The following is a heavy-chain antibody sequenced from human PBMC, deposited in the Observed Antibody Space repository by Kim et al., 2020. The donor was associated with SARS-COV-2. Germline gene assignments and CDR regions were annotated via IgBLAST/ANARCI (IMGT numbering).Heavy chain of an antibody. Sequence: ASVKVSCKASGYTFTSYGISWVRQAPGQGLEWMGWISAYNGNTNYAQKLQGRVTMTTDTSTSTAYMELRSLRSDDTAVYYCARVHIYCTNGVCYTFPYYYYGMDVWGQGTTVTVSS. J-gene: IGHJ6*02. CDR3: ARVHIYCTNGVCYTFPYYYYGMDV. V-gene: IGHV1-18*01. D-gene: IGHD2-8*01. CDR1: GYTFTSYG. CDR2: ISAYNGNT.